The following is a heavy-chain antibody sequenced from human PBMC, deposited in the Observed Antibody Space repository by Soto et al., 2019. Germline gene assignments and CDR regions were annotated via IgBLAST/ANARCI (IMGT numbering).Heavy chain of an antibody. D-gene: IGHD6-19*01. J-gene: IGHJ4*02. CDR1: GGTFSSYT. CDR2: IIPILGIA. Sequence: SVKVSCKASGGTFSSYTISWVRQAPGQGLEWMGRIIPILGIANYAQKFQGRVTITADKSTSTAYMELSSLRSEDTAVYYCARDPWIAVAGTPADYWGQGTLVTVSS. V-gene: IGHV1-69*04. CDR3: ARDPWIAVAGTPADY.